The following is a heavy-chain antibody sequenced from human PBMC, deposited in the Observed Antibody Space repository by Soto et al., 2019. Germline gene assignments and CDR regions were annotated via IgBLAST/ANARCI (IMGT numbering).Heavy chain of an antibody. CDR3: ASGGNIVVAQGGSPPSCYYGLDV. V-gene: IGHV4-31*03. D-gene: IGHD2-2*01. CDR2: MYFSGNT. Sequence: PSETLSLTCSVSGGSISGGGYYWSWLRQHPGKGWEWIGYMYFSGNTYYNPSLKSRITVSVDATKNQFSLKLSSVPAADTAVYYCASGGNIVVAQGGSPPSCYYGLDVWGQGTTVTVSS. J-gene: IGHJ6*02. CDR1: GGSISGGGYY.